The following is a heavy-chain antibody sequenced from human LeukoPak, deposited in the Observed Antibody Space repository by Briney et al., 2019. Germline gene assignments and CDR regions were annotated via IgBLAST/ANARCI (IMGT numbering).Heavy chain of an antibody. CDR3: ARGEDYTDSYGMDV. Sequence: GGSLRLSCAASGFTFSSYWMHWVRQAPGKGLVWVSRIKSGGSDTTYADSVQGRFTISRDNAMNTLYLQLNSLSAEDTAVYYCARGEDYTDSYGMDVWGQGTTVTVSS. CDR2: IKSGGSDT. V-gene: IGHV3-74*01. D-gene: IGHD4-17*01. J-gene: IGHJ6*02. CDR1: GFTFSSYW.